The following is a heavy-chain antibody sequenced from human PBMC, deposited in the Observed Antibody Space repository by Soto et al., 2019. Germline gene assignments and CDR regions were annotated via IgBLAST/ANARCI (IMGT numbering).Heavy chain of an antibody. CDR2: IYYRGGT. V-gene: IGHV4-30-4*01. Sequence: PPGTLSLTCTVSGVPISSGDYYWSWSRQPPGQGLEWIVYIYYRGGTYYKPSLKSRVTISVDTSKNQFSLKLSSVTAADTAVYYCARDQSSVVTAPTHFWFDPWGQGTLVTVSS. CDR1: GVPISSGDYY. J-gene: IGHJ5*02. CDR3: ARDQSSVVTAPTHFWFDP. D-gene: IGHD2-21*02.